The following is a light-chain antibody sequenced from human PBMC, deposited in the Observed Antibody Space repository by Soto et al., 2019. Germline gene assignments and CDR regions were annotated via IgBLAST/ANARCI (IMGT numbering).Light chain of an antibody. CDR1: QSVSSSY. V-gene: IGKV3-20*01. CDR2: GAS. Sequence: EIVLTQSPGTLSLSPGERATLSCRASQSVSSSYLAWYQQKPGQAPRLLIYGASSRATDIPDRFSGGGSGTDVSLTISRLEPEDFAVYYCQQYGSSPPITFGQGTRLEIK. CDR3: QQYGSSPPIT. J-gene: IGKJ5*01.